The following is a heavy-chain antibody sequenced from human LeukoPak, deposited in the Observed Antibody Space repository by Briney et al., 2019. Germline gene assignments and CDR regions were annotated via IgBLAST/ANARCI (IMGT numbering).Heavy chain of an antibody. CDR3: ARDSVRGLISFDY. CDR2: ISSSGSTI. J-gene: IGHJ4*02. CDR1: GFTFSDYY. Sequence: PGGSLRLSCAASGFTFSDYYMSWIRQAPGKGLEWVSYISSSGSTIYYADSVKGRFTISRDNAKNSLYLQMNSLRAEDTAVYYCARDSVRGLISFDYWGQGTLVTVSS. V-gene: IGHV3-11*01. D-gene: IGHD3-10*02.